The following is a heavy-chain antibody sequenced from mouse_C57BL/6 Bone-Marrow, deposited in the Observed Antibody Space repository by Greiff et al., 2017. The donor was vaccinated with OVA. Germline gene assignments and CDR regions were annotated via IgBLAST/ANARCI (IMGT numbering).Heavy chain of an antibody. CDR1: GFNIKDDY. CDR2: IDPENGDT. CDR3: TGSSPDY. V-gene: IGHV14-4*01. Sequence: EVKLQESGAELVRPGASVKLSCTASGFNIKDDYMHWVKQRPEQGLEWIGWIDPENGDTEYASKFQGKATITADTSSNTAYLQLSSLTSEDTAVYYCTGSSPDYWGQGTTLTVSS. J-gene: IGHJ2*01. D-gene: IGHD1-3*01.